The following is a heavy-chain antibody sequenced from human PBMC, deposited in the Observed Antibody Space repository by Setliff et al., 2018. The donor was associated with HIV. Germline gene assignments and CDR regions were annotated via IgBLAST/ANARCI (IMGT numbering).Heavy chain of an antibody. J-gene: IGHJ6*02. CDR1: GGTFSSYV. CDR2: IIPMYGVT. CDR3: ARVGHSSSYHYYGMDV. V-gene: IGHV1-69*05. D-gene: IGHD6-13*01. Sequence: SVKVSCKASGGTFSSYVISWVRQAPGQGPEWMGGIIPMYGVTNYAQKFQGRVTITTDESTSTAYMELSSLSSEDTAVFYCARVGHSSSYHYYGMDVWGQGTTVTVSS.